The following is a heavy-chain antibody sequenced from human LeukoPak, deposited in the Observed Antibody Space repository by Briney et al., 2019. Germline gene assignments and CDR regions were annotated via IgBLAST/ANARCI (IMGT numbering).Heavy chain of an antibody. CDR2: IYYSGST. J-gene: IGHJ6*03. D-gene: IGHD5-18*01. Sequence: LETLSLTCTVSGGSISSYYWSWIRQPPGKGLEWIGYIYYSGSTNYNPSLKSRVTISVDTSKNQFSLKLSSVTAADTAVYYCARDSRFYSYGYYYYYMDVWGKGTTVTVSS. V-gene: IGHV4-59*01. CDR3: ARDSRFYSYGYYYYYMDV. CDR1: GGSISSYY.